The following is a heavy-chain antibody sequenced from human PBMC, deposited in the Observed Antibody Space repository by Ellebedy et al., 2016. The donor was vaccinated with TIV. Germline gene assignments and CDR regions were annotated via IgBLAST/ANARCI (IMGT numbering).Heavy chain of an antibody. J-gene: IGHJ3*02. D-gene: IGHD4-17*01. V-gene: IGHV3-7*01. CDR1: GFSFRSYC. CDR2: IRLDGGDK. Sequence: GESLKISCVASGFSFRSYCMTWVRQAPGKGLEWVANIRLDGGDKYYVDSVKGRFTVSRDNAKNSLYLQMTSLRADDTAVYYCATDGSYGDYLSPTHAFVIWGQGTMVTVSS. CDR3: ATDGSYGDYLSPTHAFVI.